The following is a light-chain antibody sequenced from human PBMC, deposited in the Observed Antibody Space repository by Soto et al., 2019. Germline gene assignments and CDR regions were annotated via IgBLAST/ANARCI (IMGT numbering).Light chain of an antibody. CDR3: VLYMGSGLLV. J-gene: IGLJ2*01. CDR2: TTN. CDR1: SGSVSASYY. V-gene: IGLV8-61*01. Sequence: QAVVTQEPSFSVSPGGTVTLTCGFSSGSVSASYYPSWYQQTPGQAPRTLIYTTNTRSSGVPDRFSGSILGNKAALTITGVQADDESDYYCVLYMGSGLLVFGGGTQLTVL.